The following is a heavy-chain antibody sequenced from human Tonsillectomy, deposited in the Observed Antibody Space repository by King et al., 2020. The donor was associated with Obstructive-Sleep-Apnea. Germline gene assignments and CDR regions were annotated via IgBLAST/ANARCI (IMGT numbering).Heavy chain of an antibody. J-gene: IGHJ5*02. V-gene: IGHV3-9*01. D-gene: IGHD6-19*01. CDR1: GFTFDDYA. CDR2: ISWNSGSI. CDR3: AKGAVAGTGWFDP. Sequence: VQLVESGGGLVQPGRSLRLSCAASGFTFDDYAMHLVRQAPGKGLEWVSGISWNSGSIGYADSVKGRFTISGDNAKNSRYLQWNSLRAEDTALYYCAKGAVAGTGWFDPWGQGTLVTVSS.